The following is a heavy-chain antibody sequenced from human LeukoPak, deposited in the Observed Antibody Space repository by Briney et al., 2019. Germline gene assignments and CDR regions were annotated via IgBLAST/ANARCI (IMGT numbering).Heavy chain of an antibody. CDR3: ARVEAAGIDY. V-gene: IGHV4-59*01. CDR2: IYYSGST. J-gene: IGHJ4*02. D-gene: IGHD6-13*01. Sequence: SETLSLTCTVSGGSISSYYWSWIRQPPGKGLEWIGYIYYSGSTNYNPSLKSRVTIPVDTSKNQFSLKLSSVTAADTAVYYCARVEAAGIDYWGQGTLVTVSS. CDR1: GGSISSYY.